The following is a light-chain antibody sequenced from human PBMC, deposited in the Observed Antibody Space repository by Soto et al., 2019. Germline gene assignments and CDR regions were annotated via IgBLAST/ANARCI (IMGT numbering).Light chain of an antibody. J-gene: IGKJ4*01. V-gene: IGKV3D-15*01. CDR3: QHRYNWPLT. CDR2: GAS. CDR1: QSVDRN. Sequence: IVMTQSPATLSVSPGERATLSCRASQSVDRNLAWYQQKPGQAPRLLIFGASNRASGIPARFSGSGSGTDFTLTIDTLESEDFAIYYCQHRYNWPLTFGAGTKVDIK.